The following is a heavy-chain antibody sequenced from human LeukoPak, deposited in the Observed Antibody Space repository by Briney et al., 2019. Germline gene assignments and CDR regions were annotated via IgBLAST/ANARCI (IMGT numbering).Heavy chain of an antibody. D-gene: IGHD1-1*01. CDR1: GYNFNSYY. Sequence: ASMRVSCKASGYNFNSYYIHWVRRAPGQGLTWMGWINPDNGKTKYEPRFQGRVTMTWDTSINTAYVDLTGLRSDDTAVYYCARNEPAVSVVDAFDVWGQGTVVTVSS. J-gene: IGHJ3*01. CDR2: INPDNGKT. CDR3: ARNEPAVSVVDAFDV. V-gene: IGHV1-2*02.